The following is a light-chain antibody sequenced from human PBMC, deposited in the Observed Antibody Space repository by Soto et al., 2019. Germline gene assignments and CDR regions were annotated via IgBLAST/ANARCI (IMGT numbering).Light chain of an antibody. V-gene: IGKV3-15*01. CDR3: QQYASWPST. CDR1: QSVSNI. Sequence: EIVMTQSPATLSVSPGERATISCRASQSVSNILAWYQHKPGQAPRLLIHGASTRATGIPARFSGSGSGTEFTLTIDSLQSEDFAVYYCQQYASWPSTFGQGTKLEIK. J-gene: IGKJ2*02. CDR2: GAS.